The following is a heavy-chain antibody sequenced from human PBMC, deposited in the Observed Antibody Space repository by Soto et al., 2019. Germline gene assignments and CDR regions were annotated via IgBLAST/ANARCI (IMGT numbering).Heavy chain of an antibody. D-gene: IGHD3-3*01. Sequence: QVRLVESGGGVVQPGRSLRLSCAASGFTFSNYAMHWVRQAPGKGLEWVAVMSFDETKKYHAASVEGRFTISRDNSQNTLALQMTSLRAEEPALYYCARSHAPYYDGTTGFFFGLDVWGQGTTVVVSS. J-gene: IGHJ6*02. CDR3: ARSHAPYYDGTTGFFFGLDV. V-gene: IGHV3-30-3*01. CDR1: GFTFSNYA. CDR2: MSFDETKK.